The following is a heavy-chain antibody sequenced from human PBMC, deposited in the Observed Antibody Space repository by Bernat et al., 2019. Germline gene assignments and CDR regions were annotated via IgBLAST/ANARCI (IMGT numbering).Heavy chain of an antibody. D-gene: IGHD5-12*01. Sequence: EVQLVESGGGLVKPGGSLRLSCAASGFTFSSYSMNWVRQAPGKGLEWVSSISSSSSYIYYADSVKGRFTISRDNAKNSLYLQMNSLRAEDTAVYYCARAYSGYDNYYYGMDVWGQGTTVTVSS. CDR3: ARAYSGYDNYYYGMDV. CDR1: GFTFSSYS. J-gene: IGHJ6*02. V-gene: IGHV3-21*01. CDR2: ISSSSSYI.